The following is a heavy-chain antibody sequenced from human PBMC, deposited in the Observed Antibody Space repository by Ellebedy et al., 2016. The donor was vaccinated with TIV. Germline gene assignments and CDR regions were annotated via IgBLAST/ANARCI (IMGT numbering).Heavy chain of an antibody. D-gene: IGHD3-10*02. CDR2: IYTDERT. V-gene: IGHV3-66*01. J-gene: IGHJ2*01. CDR1: EFTVSYNY. Sequence: GESLKISCAASEFTVSYNYMNWVRQAPGKGPEWVSGIYTDERTYYADSVKGRFTISRDHSKNTLYLQMNSLRTEDTAVYYCARASFYDVDLSGWYFDLWGRGTLVTVSS. CDR3: ARASFYDVDLSGWYFDL.